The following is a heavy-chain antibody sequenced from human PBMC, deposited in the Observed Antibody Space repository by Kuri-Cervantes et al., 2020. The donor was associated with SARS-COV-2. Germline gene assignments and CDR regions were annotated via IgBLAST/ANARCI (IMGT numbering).Heavy chain of an antibody. Sequence: GESLKISCTTSGFTFSSYAMHWVRQAPGKGLEWVAVISYDGSNKYYADSVKGRFTISRDNAKNSLHLQMNSLRAEDTAVYYCAREEAYYYDSSGYLGYWGQGTLVTVSS. V-gene: IGHV3-30-3*01. D-gene: IGHD3-22*01. J-gene: IGHJ4*02. CDR2: ISYDGSNK. CDR3: AREEAYYYDSSGYLGY. CDR1: GFTFSSYA.